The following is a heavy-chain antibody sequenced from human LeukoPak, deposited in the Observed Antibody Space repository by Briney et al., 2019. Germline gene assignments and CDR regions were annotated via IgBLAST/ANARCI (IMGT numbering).Heavy chain of an antibody. CDR1: GYSFTSYW. Sequence: GESLKISCKGSGYSFTSYWIGWVRQMPGKGLEWMGIIYPGDSDTRYSPSFQGQVTISADKSISTAYLQWSSLKASDTAMYYCARGTSYSDILTGWFFDYWGQGTLVTVSS. CDR2: IYPGDSDT. CDR3: ARGTSYSDILTGWFFDY. J-gene: IGHJ4*02. D-gene: IGHD3-9*01. V-gene: IGHV5-51*01.